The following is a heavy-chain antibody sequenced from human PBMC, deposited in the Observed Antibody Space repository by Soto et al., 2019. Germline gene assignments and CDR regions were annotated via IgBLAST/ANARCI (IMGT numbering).Heavy chain of an antibody. CDR1: GFTFSRYA. V-gene: IGHV3-64*01. Sequence: EVQLVESGGCLVQPGGSLRLSCAASGFTFSRYAMHWVRQAPGKGLEYVSPISSNGGSTYYANSVKGRFTISRDNSKNTLYLQMGSRRPEDTAVYYCARGGRGYEFDYWGQGTLVTVSS. J-gene: IGHJ4*02. CDR2: ISSNGGST. CDR3: ARGGRGYEFDY. D-gene: IGHD5-12*01.